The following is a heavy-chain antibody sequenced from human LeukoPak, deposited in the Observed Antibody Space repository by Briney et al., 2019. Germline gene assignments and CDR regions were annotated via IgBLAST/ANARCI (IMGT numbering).Heavy chain of an antibody. Sequence: GGSLRLSCAASGFPFSDYSMNWVRQAPGKGLEWVSSISGGSDYIYSADSVKGRFTISRDNAKKSLYLQMTSLRADDTAVYFCVRDLVRGVHPVFYFDLWGRGTLVTVSS. CDR2: ISGGSDYI. J-gene: IGHJ2*01. CDR3: VRDLVRGVHPVFYFDL. D-gene: IGHD3-10*01. V-gene: IGHV3-21*01. CDR1: GFPFSDYS.